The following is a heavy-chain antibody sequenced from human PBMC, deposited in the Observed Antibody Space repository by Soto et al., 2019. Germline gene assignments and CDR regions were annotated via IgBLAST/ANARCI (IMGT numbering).Heavy chain of an antibody. V-gene: IGHV3-11*01. CDR2: ISSSGSTI. CDR1: VFTFSDYY. D-gene: IGHD2-2*01. J-gene: IGHJ4*02. Sequence: GWSLRLSCASSVFTFSDYYMTWIRQAPGQGLEWLSYISSSGSTIYYADSVKGRFTISRDNAKTSLYLQMNSLRAEDTAVYYCARDRPEYCSSTSCSTFDYWGQGTLVTVSS. CDR3: ARDRPEYCSSTSCSTFDY.